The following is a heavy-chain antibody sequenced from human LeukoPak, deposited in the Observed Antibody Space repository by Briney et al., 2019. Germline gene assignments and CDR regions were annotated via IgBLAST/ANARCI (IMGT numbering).Heavy chain of an antibody. D-gene: IGHD6-19*01. V-gene: IGHV4-38-2*01. Sequence: SETLSLTCAVSGYSISSGYYWGWIRQPPGKGPGWIGSIYYSGSTYYNPSLKSRVTISVDTSKNQFSLKLSSVTAADTAVYYCARRSVAAPPGYFDYWGQGTLVTVSS. CDR2: IYYSGST. CDR1: GYSISSGYY. CDR3: ARRSVAAPPGYFDY. J-gene: IGHJ4*02.